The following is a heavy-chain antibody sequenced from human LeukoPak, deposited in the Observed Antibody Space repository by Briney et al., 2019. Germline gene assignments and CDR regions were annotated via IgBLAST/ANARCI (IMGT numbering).Heavy chain of an antibody. CDR2: ISYDGSNK. J-gene: IGHJ4*02. D-gene: IGHD6-13*01. CDR1: GLPSSSFA. V-gene: IGHV3-30-3*01. Sequence: GGPLGSSCQTPGLPSSSFAEPWAGQAPGKGREGGAVISYDGSNKYYADSVKGRFTISRDNSKNTLYLQMNSLRAEDTAVYYCARAGYSSSWPFDYWGQGTLVTVSS. CDR3: ARAGYSSSWPFDY.